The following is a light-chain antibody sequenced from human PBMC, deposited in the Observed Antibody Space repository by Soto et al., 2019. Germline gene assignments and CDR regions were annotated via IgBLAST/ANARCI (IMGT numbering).Light chain of an antibody. CDR2: DTS. Sequence: GLTQSPATLSFAAGERATLSWRASQSVSSYLAWYQQKPGQAPRLLIYDTSNRATGVPARFSGSGSGTDFTLTISSLEPEDCAIYYCQQRQYWPPIAFGQGTRLEIK. CDR1: QSVSSY. J-gene: IGKJ5*01. CDR3: QQRQYWPPIA. V-gene: IGKV3-11*01.